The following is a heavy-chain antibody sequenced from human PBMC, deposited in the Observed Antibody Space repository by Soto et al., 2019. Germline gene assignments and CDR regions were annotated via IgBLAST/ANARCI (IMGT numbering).Heavy chain of an antibody. J-gene: IGHJ4*02. CDR2: INQSGST. CDR1: GDSFSNTNW. V-gene: IGHV4-4*02. D-gene: IGHD3-10*01. CDR3: ARGPLMSYYYGSGSRDRGYFDF. Sequence: QVQLQESGPGLVKPSGTLSLTCTVSGDSFSNTNWWSWVRQPSGKGLEWIGEINQSGSTTYNPSLKSRVTMSVGASKKQFSLNVTSVTAADTAIYYCARGPLMSYYYGSGSRDRGYFDFWGQGSLVTVSS.